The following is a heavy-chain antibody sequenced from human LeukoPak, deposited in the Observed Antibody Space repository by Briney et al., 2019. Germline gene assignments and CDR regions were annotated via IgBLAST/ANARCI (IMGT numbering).Heavy chain of an antibody. Sequence: PGGSLRLSCAASGFTFSSYWMSWVRQAPGKGLEWVANIKGDGSAKYYVDSVKGRFTISRDNAKNSLFLQMNSLRAEDTAVYYCARGSIWKPTVTTGYWGQGTLVTVSS. D-gene: IGHD4-17*01. V-gene: IGHV3-7*01. CDR3: ARGSIWKPTVTTGY. CDR2: IKGDGSAK. J-gene: IGHJ4*02. CDR1: GFTFSSYW.